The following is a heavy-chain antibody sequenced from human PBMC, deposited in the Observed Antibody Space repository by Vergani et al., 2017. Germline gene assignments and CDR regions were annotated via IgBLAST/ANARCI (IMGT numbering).Heavy chain of an antibody. D-gene: IGHD3-3*01. Sequence: QLQLQESGPGLLKPSQTLSLTCTVSRGSVNTGNYYWNWIRQPAGKALECIVRVNTRGITNHNPALKSQVTMSIGTSKNQFSLRLNSVTAANAAVYYCAIDRGTIMVGGVGKWVDPWGQGALVTVS. CDR3: AIDRGTIMVGGVGKWVDP. V-gene: IGHV4-61*02. CDR1: RGSVNTGNYY. J-gene: IGHJ5*02. CDR2: VNTRGIT.